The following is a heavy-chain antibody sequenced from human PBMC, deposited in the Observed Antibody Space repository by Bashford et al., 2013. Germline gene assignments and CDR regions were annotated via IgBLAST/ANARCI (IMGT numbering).Heavy chain of an antibody. V-gene: IGHV3-74*01. D-gene: IGHD3-3*01. CDR2: INSDGSTT. Sequence: VRQAPGKGLVWVSRINSDGSTTTYGESVKGRFTISRDNAKNMLYLQMSSLRAEDTAVYYCASSGVVTQPKYYYTMDVWAEGTTVTVSS. J-gene: IGHJ6*04. CDR3: ASSGVVTQPKYYYTMDV.